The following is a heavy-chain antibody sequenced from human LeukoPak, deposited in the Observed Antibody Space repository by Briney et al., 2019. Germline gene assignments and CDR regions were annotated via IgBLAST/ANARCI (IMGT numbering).Heavy chain of an antibody. CDR2: IIPIFGTA. D-gene: IGHD3-22*01. CDR3: AVPDSSGYYFAAFDI. Sequence: SVKVSCKASGGTFSSYAISWVRQAPGQGLEWMGGIIPIFGTANYAQKFQGRVTITTDESTSTAYMELSSLRPEDTAVYYCAVPDSSGYYFAAFDIWGQGTMVTVSS. J-gene: IGHJ3*02. CDR1: GGTFSSYA. V-gene: IGHV1-69*05.